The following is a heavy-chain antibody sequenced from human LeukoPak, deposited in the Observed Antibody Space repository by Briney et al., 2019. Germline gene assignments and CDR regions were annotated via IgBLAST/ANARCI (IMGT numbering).Heavy chain of an antibody. CDR2: ISYTGTT. V-gene: IGHV4-59*01. CDR1: GDSISNYY. D-gene: IGHD2-8*01. Sequence: KPSETLSLTCVVSGDSISNYYWNWFRQPPRKGLEWIGWISYTGTTNYNPSLKSRVSISIDTSNNQFSLELNSVTATDTAVYYCARGRNNAWKTDYWGQGTLVTVSS. CDR3: ARGRNNAWKTDY. J-gene: IGHJ4*02.